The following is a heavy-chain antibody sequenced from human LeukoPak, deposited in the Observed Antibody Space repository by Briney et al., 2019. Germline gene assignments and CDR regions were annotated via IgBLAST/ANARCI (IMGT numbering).Heavy chain of an antibody. CDR1: GFTVISNY. D-gene: IGHD1-26*01. V-gene: IGHV3-53*01. Sequence: GGSLRLSCAASGFTVISNYMSWVRQAPGKGLEWVSVIYNDGSTYYADSVKGRFTISRDNSKNTLYLQMNSLRAEDTAVYYCARGNSGDSVHFDYWGQGTLVTVSS. J-gene: IGHJ4*02. CDR2: IYNDGST. CDR3: ARGNSGDSVHFDY.